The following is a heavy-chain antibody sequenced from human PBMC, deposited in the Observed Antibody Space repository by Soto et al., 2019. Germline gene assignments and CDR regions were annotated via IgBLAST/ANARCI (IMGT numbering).Heavy chain of an antibody. D-gene: IGHD6-13*01. CDR1: GYTFTSYG. J-gene: IGHJ4*02. CDR2: ISAYNCNT. V-gene: IGHV1-18*01. CDR3: ARDPRIAAAGPVDY. Sequence: ASVKVSCKASGYTFTSYGISWVRQAPGQGLEWMGWISAYNCNTSYAQKFQGRVTMTRDTSTSTVYMELSSLRSEDTAVYYCARDPRIAAAGPVDYWGQGTLVTVSS.